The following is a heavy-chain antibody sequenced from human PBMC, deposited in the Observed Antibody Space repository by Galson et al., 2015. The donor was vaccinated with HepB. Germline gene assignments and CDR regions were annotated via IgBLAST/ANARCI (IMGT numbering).Heavy chain of an antibody. Sequence: SLRLSCAASGFTFGDYAMSWFRQAPGKGLEWVGFIRSKAYGGTTEYAASVEGRFTISRDDSKSIAYLQMNSLKTEDTAVYYCTNPPIPSAAHAFDIWGQGTMVTVSS. CDR1: GFTFGDYA. V-gene: IGHV3-49*03. CDR3: TNPPIPSAAHAFDI. CDR2: IRSKAYGGTT. D-gene: IGHD2-2*01. J-gene: IGHJ3*02.